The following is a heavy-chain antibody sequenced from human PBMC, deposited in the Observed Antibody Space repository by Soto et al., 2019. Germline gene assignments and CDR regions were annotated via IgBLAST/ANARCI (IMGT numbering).Heavy chain of an antibody. CDR3: ARGRGGGGELLRSASWFDP. D-gene: IGHD1-26*01. V-gene: IGHV1-18*01. J-gene: IGHJ5*02. CDR2: ISAYNGNT. CDR1: GYTFTSYG. Sequence: QVQLVQSGAEVKKPGASVKVSCKASGYTFTSYGISWVRQAPGQGLEWMGWISAYNGNTNYAQKLQGRVTMTTDTSTSTANRGRRSGRSDDRAVYYWARGRGGGGELLRSASWFDPWGQGTLVTVSS.